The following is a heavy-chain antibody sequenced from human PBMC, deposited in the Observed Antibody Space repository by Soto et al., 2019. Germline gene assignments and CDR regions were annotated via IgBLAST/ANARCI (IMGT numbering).Heavy chain of an antibody. J-gene: IGHJ4*02. V-gene: IGHV3-23*01. CDR2: IGGSGIIT. D-gene: IGHD4-17*01. CDR1: GFSFSSFA. Sequence: PGGSLRLSCRASGFSFSSFAMTWVRQAPGKGLEWVSSIGGSGIITYYTDSVKGRFTISRDNSGNTLFLHMNSLRADDTAVYYCAKDPNGDYVGAFDSWGQGNLVTVSS. CDR3: AKDPNGDYVGAFDS.